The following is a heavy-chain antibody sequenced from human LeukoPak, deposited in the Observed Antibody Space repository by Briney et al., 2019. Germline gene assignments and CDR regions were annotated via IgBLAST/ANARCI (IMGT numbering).Heavy chain of an antibody. CDR2: IYNTGTT. J-gene: IGHJ4*02. CDR1: GFTASGNH. CDR3: AGYGGFSK. V-gene: IGHV3-53*01. D-gene: IGHD4-23*01. Sequence: TGGSLRLSCAVSGFTASGNHVTWVRQAPGKGLAWVSTIYNTGTTNYADSVKGRFTISRDNSKNTVYLQMNSLRAEDMAIYYCAGYGGFSKWGQGTHVTVSS.